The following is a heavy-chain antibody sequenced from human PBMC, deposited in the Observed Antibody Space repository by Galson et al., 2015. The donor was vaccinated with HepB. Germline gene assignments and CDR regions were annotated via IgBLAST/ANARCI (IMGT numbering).Heavy chain of an antibody. V-gene: IGHV1-18*01. Sequence: SVKVSCKASGYTFSTYSIAWVRQAPGEGLGWMGWISAYDGSTNYAQKFQGRVTMTTETSTTTAYMELRSLRSDDTAVYYCARGGFVAVVTATLNNWFDPWGQGTLVTVSS. CDR2: ISAYDGST. CDR1: GYTFSTYS. CDR3: ARGGFVAVVTATLNNWFDP. D-gene: IGHD2-15*01. J-gene: IGHJ5*02.